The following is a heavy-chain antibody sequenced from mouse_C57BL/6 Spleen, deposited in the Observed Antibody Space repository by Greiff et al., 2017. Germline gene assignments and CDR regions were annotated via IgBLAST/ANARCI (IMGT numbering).Heavy chain of an antibody. J-gene: IGHJ3*01. V-gene: IGHV1-81*01. CDR1: GYTFTSYG. CDR3: ARSDYDYPWFAY. Sequence: VQLQQSGAELARPGASVQLSCKASGYTFTSYGISWVQQRTGQGLEWIGEIYPRSGNTYYNEEFKGKATLTADKSSSTAYMELRSLTSEDSAVYFCARSDYDYPWFAYGGQGTLVTVSA. CDR2: IYPRSGNT. D-gene: IGHD2-4*01.